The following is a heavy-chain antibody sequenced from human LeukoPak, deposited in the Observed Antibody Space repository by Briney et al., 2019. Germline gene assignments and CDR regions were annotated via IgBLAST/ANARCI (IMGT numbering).Heavy chain of an antibody. J-gene: IGHJ4*02. V-gene: IGHV3-11*01. CDR3: AREPLYSTGRDY. CDR1: GLTFSDYY. CDR2: ISRSGSTI. D-gene: IGHD2-2*02. Sequence: PGGSLRLSCAASGLTFSDYYMSWIRQAPGKGLEWVSYISRSGSTIYYADSVKGRFTISRDYAKNSLYLQMNSLRAEDTAIYYCAREPLYSTGRDYWGQGTLVTVSS.